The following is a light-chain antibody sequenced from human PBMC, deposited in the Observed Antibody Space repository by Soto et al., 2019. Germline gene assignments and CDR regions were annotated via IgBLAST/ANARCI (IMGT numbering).Light chain of an antibody. J-gene: IGLJ1*01. CDR1: SGHSSYA. CDR3: QTWGTGIQV. Sequence: QLVLTQSPSASASLGASVKLTCTLSSGHSSYAIAWHQQQPEKGPRYLMKLNGDGSHNKGDGIPNRFSGSSSGAERYLTISSLQSEDEADYYCQTWGTGIQVFGTGNKLTVL. CDR2: LNGDGSH. V-gene: IGLV4-69*01.